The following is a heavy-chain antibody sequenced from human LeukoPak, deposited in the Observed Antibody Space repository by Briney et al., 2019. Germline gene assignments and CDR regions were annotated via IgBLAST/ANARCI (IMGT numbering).Heavy chain of an antibody. CDR1: GYTFTSYA. CDR2: INTNTGNP. CDR3: ARDTNWNYAMGYFDY. Sequence: ASVKVSYKASGYTFTSYAMNWVRQAPGQGLEWMGWINTNTGNPTYAQGFTGRFVFSLDTSVSTAYLQISSLKAEDTAVYYCARDTNWNYAMGYFDYWGQGTLVTVSS. J-gene: IGHJ4*02. V-gene: IGHV7-4-1*02. D-gene: IGHD1-7*01.